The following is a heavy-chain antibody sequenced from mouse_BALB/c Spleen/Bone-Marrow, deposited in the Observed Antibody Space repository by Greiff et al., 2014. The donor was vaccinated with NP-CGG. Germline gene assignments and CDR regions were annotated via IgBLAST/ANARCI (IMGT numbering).Heavy chain of an antibody. D-gene: IGHD1-1*02. CDR1: GYTFTSYY. CDR2: INPSNGGT. J-gene: IGHJ3*01. V-gene: IGHV1S81*02. Sequence: QVQLQQSGAELVKPGASVKLSCKASGYTFTSYYMYWVKQRPGKGLEWIGEINPSNGGTNFNEKFKSKATLTVDKSSSTAYMQLSSLTSEDSAVYYCTRENYGFAYWGQGTLVTVSA. CDR3: TRENYGFAY.